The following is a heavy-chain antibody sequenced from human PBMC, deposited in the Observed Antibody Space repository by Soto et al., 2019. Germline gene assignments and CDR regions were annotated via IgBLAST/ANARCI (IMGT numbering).Heavy chain of an antibody. Sequence: SETLSLTCTVSGGSISSYYWSWIRQPPGKGLEWIGYIYYSGSTNYNPSLKSRVTISVDTSKNQFSLKLSSVTAADTAVYYCARQPGITGTTGYFDYWGQGTLVTVSS. V-gene: IGHV4-59*08. CDR1: GGSISSYY. J-gene: IGHJ4*02. D-gene: IGHD1-20*01. CDR3: ARQPGITGTTGYFDY. CDR2: IYYSGST.